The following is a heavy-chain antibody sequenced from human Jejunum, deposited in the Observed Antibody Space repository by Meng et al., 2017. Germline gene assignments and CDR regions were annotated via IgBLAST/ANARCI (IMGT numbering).Heavy chain of an antibody. J-gene: IGHJ4*02. CDR3: ARDYGSGSYGDY. CDR2: IWYDGTKK. Sequence: QGQLGGCGGGVGQPGGFLRLSWAASGFVFSSYDMHWVRQAPGKGLEWVAGIWYDGTKKNFADSVKGRFTISRDNSKNTLYLEMNNLRVEDTAIYYCARDYGSGSYGDYWGQGTLVTVSS. V-gene: IGHV3-33*01. CDR1: GFVFSSYD. D-gene: IGHD3-10*01.